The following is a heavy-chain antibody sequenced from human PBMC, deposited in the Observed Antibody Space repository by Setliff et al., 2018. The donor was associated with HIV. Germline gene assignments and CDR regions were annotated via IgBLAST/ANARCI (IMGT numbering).Heavy chain of an antibody. CDR1: GGSFNDYY. CDR2: IDHSGNI. J-gene: IGHJ4*02. V-gene: IGHV4-34*01. CDR3: ARGLNYYGSGSYLPLGY. D-gene: IGHD3-10*01. Sequence: SETLSLTCAVYGGSFNDYYWTWIRQPPGKGLEWIGEIDHSGNIKYHASLKSRVTISKDTSKNQVSLKLRSVTAADTAVYYCARGLNYYGSGSYLPLGYWGQGTLVTVSS.